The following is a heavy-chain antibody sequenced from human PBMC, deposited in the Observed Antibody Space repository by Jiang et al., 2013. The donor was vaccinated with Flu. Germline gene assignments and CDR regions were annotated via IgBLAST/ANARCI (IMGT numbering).Heavy chain of an antibody. CDR1: GGTFSSYA. Sequence: GAEVKKPGSSVKVSCKASGGTFSSYAISWVRQAPGQGLEWMGGIIPIFGTANYAQKFQGGVTITADKSTSTAYMELSSLRSEDTAVYYCARVGVYGVQLGDYWGQGTLVTVSS. CDR3: ARVGVYGVQLGDY. J-gene: IGHJ4*02. D-gene: IGHD4-17*01. CDR2: IIPIFGTA. V-gene: IGHV1-69*06.